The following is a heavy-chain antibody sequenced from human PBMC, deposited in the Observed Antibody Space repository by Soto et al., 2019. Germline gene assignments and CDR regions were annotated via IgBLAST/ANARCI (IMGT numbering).Heavy chain of an antibody. J-gene: IGHJ3*02. CDR3: AQRPDAFDI. CDR2: ISWNSGSR. V-gene: IGHV3-9*01. Sequence: EVQLVESGGGLVQPGRSLRLSCAASGFTFEDHSMHWVRQTPGKGLEWVSGISWNSGSRGYADSVKGRFTISRDNAKNSLYLQMNSLRAEDTAVYYCAQRPDAFDIWGQGTMVTVSS. CDR1: GFTFEDHS.